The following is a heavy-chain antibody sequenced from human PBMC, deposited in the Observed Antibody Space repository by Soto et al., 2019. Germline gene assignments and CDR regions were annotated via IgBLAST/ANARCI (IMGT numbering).Heavy chain of an antibody. J-gene: IGHJ4*02. V-gene: IGHV5-51*01. CDR1: GYSFATYW. Sequence: GESLKISCKGSGYSFATYWIGWVRQMPGKGLEWMGITYPGDSDTRYSPSFQGQVTMSADKSINTAYLQWSSLKASDTAMYYCATGGYCTTTSCYNFFDYWGQGSLVTVS. D-gene: IGHD2-2*02. CDR3: ATGGYCTTTSCYNFFDY. CDR2: TYPGDSDT.